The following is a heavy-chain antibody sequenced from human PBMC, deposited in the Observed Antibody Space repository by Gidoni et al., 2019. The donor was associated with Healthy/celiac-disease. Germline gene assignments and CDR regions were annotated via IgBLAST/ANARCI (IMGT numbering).Heavy chain of an antibody. V-gene: IGHV4-59*01. CDR1: GGSISSYY. Sequence: QVQLQESGPGLVKPSETLSLTCTVSGGSISSYYWSWIRQPPGKGLEWIGYIYYSGSTNYNPSLKSRVTISVDTSKNQFSLKLSSVTAADTAVYYCARYNWNYGLYYYGMDVWGQGTTVTVSS. CDR3: ARYNWNYGLYYYGMDV. CDR2: IYYSGST. D-gene: IGHD1-7*01. J-gene: IGHJ6*02.